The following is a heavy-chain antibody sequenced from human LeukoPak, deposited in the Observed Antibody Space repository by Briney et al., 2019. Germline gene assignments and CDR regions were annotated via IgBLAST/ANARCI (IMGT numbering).Heavy chain of an antibody. Sequence: PSETLSLTCTVSGGSISSGGYYWSWIRQHPGKGLEWIGYIYYSGSTYYNPSLKSRVTISVDTSKNQFSLKLSSVTAADTAVYYCARVYDYGGNSPYYYGMDVWGQGTTVTVSS. V-gene: IGHV4-31*03. J-gene: IGHJ6*02. CDR3: ARVYDYGGNSPYYYGMDV. CDR2: IYYSGST. D-gene: IGHD4-23*01. CDR1: GGSISSGGYY.